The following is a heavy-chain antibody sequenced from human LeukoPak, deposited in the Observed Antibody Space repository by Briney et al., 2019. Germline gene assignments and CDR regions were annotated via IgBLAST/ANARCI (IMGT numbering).Heavy chain of an antibody. CDR3: ARLTILSLFDP. V-gene: IGHV4-34*01. D-gene: IGHD3-16*02. CDR2: INHSGST. J-gene: IGHJ5*02. CDR1: GGSFSGYY. Sequence: SETLSLTCAVYGGSFSGYYWSWIRQPPGKGLEWIGEINHSGSTNYNPSLKSRVTISVDTSKNQSSLKLSSVTAADTAVYYCARLTILSLFDPWGQGTLVTVSS.